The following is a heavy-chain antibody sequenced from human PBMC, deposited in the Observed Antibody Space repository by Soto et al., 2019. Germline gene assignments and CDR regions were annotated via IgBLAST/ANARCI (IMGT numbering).Heavy chain of an antibody. J-gene: IGHJ6*03. V-gene: IGHV4-39*07. D-gene: IGHD3-10*01. CDR3: ARTGYNYYGSGSYYISDYYYYYMDV. CDR2: ISYRGST. CDR1: GGSFTSSHYY. Sequence: SETLSLTCTVSGGSFTSSHYYWGWVRQPPGKGLEWIGSISYRGSTDYKSSLKSRVTISVDTSKNQFSLKLSSVTAADTAVYYCARTGYNYYGSGSYYISDYYYYYMDVWGKGTTVTVSS.